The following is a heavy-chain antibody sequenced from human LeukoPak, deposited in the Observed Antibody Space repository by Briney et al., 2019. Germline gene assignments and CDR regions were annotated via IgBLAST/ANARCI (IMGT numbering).Heavy chain of an antibody. J-gene: IGHJ4*02. CDR2: IYYSGST. V-gene: IGHV4-59*08. CDR1: GGSISSYY. CDR3: ARHRYCTNGVCPAYYFDY. Sequence: SETLSLTCTVSGGSISSYYWSWIRQPPGKGLEWIGYIYYSGSTNYNPSLKSRVTISVDTSKNQFSLKLSSVTAADTAVYYCARHRYCTNGVCPAYYFDYWGQGTLVTVSS. D-gene: IGHD2-8*01.